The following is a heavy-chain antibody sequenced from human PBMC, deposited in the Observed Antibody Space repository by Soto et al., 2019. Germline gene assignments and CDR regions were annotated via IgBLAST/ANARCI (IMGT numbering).Heavy chain of an antibody. CDR1: GFTFDDYA. D-gene: IGHD6-19*01. Sequence: DVQLVESGGGLVQPGRSLRLSCAASGFTFDDYAMHWVRQAPGKGLEWVSGISWNSGSIGYAESVKGRFTISRDNAKNSLYLQMNSLRAEDTALYYCAKVVAVASGAFDIWGQGTMVTVSS. J-gene: IGHJ3*02. CDR2: ISWNSGSI. V-gene: IGHV3-9*01. CDR3: AKVVAVASGAFDI.